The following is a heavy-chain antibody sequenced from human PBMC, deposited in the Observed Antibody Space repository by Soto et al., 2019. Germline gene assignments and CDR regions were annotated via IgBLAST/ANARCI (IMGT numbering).Heavy chain of an antibody. D-gene: IGHD2-21*02. CDR1: GVSVRSYT. CDR2: VFSSVSA. CDR3: ARDGMTTGDT. V-gene: IGHV4-4*07. Sequence: QLQLQESGPGQVRPSETLSLACIVSGVSVRSYTWSWVRQPANKGLEWIGRVFSSVSATYNPSLKSRVTITMDTPENRISLKLDSVTAAVAGVYYCARDGMTTGDTWGPGTAVTVSS. J-gene: IGHJ4*02.